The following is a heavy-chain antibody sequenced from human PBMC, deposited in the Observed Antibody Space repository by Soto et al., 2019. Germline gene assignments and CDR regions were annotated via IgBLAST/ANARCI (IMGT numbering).Heavy chain of an antibody. J-gene: IGHJ5*02. CDR2: VYYSGTT. CDR3: ARDVIAHSNDFDA. D-gene: IGHD1-1*01. V-gene: IGHV4-61*08. CDR1: GGSIDSGDYY. Sequence: SESLSLTCTVSGGSIDSGDYYWSWIRQPPGKGLEWIGYVYYSGTTNYNPFLKRRVTLSLEKYKNLCSLKMNAVTAADSAVYYCARDVIAHSNDFDAWGQGTMVTVSS.